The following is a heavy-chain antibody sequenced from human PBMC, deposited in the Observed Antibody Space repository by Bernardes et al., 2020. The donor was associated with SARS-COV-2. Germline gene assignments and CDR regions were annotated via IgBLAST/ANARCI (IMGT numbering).Heavy chain of an antibody. Sequence: GGSLRLTCAVSGFPFGGYTLHWVRQVPRPGLERVSLVSWDGSSTNYADSVKGRFIISRVSSRNTLHLQMNSLRKEDTALYYCSTERQSLTIFGVGHHAFDFWGQGTMVTVSS. V-gene: IGHV3-43*01. CDR1: GFPFGGYT. D-gene: IGHD3-3*01. CDR2: VSWDGSST. CDR3: STERQSLTIFGVGHHAFDF. J-gene: IGHJ3*01.